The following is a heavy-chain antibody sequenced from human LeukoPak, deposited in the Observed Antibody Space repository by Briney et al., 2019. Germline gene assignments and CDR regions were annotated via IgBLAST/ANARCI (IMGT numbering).Heavy chain of an antibody. D-gene: IGHD3-10*01. CDR2: ISFSSRYI. J-gene: IGHJ5*02. CDR3: ATSYGEPNES. V-gene: IGHV3-21*01. Sequence: GGSLRLSCAASGFTFSSYSMNWVRQAPGKGLEWVSSISFSSRYIYYADSVKGRFTISRDNAKNSLYLQMNNLRAEDTAVYYCATSYGEPNESWGQGTLVTVSS. CDR1: GFTFSSYS.